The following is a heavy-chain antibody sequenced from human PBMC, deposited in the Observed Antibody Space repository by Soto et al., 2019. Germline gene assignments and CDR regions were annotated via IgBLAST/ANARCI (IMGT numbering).Heavy chain of an antibody. CDR2: ISYDGSNK. CDR3: ARGPGYYFDY. Sequence: PGGSLRLSCAASGFTFSSYGMHWVRQAPGKGLEWVAVISYDGSNKYYADSVKGRFTISRDNSKSTLYLQMGSLRAEDMAVYYCARGPGYYFDYWGQGTLVTVSS. CDR1: GFTFSSYG. J-gene: IGHJ4*02. V-gene: IGHV3-30*03.